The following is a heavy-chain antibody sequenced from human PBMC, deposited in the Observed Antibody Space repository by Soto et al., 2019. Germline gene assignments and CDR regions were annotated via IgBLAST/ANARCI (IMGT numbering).Heavy chain of an antibody. CDR1: GFTFSSYA. CDR2: ISGSGGNT. D-gene: IGHD6-13*01. J-gene: IGHJ5*02. V-gene: IGHV3-23*01. Sequence: GGSLRLSCAASGFTFSSYAMSWVRQAPGKGLEWVSAISGSGGNTYYADSVKGRFTISRDNSRSTLFLQMSSLRAEDTALYYCVKDGRAAEVGLGWFDPWGQGTLVTVSS. CDR3: VKDGRAAEVGLGWFDP.